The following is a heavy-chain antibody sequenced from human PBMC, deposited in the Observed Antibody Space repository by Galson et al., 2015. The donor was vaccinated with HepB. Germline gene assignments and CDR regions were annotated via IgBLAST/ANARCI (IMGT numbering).Heavy chain of an antibody. V-gene: IGHV1-24*01. Sequence: SVKVSCTVSGYTLSELSMHWVRQAPGKGLEWMGGFDPEDGETIYAQTFQGRVSMTEDTSTDTASMVLNFLRSNDTAVYYCATDQGAVGATSAFDLWGQGTMVTVSS. J-gene: IGHJ3*01. CDR3: ATDQGAVGATSAFDL. CDR2: FDPEDGET. CDR1: GYTLSELS. D-gene: IGHD1-26*01.